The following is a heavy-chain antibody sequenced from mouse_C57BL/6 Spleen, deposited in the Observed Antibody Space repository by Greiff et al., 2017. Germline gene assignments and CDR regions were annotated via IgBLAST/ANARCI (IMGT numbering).Heavy chain of an antibody. CDR2: IDPSDSYT. J-gene: IGHJ3*01. Sequence: QVQLQQPGAELVMPGASVKLSCKASGYTFTSYWMHWVKQRPGQGLEWIGEIDPSDSYTNYNQKFKGKSTLTVDKSSSTAYMQLSSLTSEDSAVYYCAREKRLRDQAWFAYWGQGTLVTVSA. V-gene: IGHV1-69*01. CDR1: GYTFTSYW. D-gene: IGHD2-4*01. CDR3: AREKRLRDQAWFAY.